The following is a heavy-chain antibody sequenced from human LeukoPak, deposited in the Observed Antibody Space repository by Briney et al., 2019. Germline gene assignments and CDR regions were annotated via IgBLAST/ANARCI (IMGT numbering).Heavy chain of an antibody. Sequence: ASVTVSCKASGYTFTSYGISWVRQAPGQGLEWLGWISAYNGNTNYAQKLQGRVTMTTDRSTSTAYMELRSLRSDDTALYYCAKSSGSYYDPEYFQHWGQGTLFTVSS. V-gene: IGHV1-18*01. J-gene: IGHJ1*01. D-gene: IGHD1-26*01. CDR2: ISAYNGNT. CDR3: AKSSGSYYDPEYFQH. CDR1: GYTFTSYG.